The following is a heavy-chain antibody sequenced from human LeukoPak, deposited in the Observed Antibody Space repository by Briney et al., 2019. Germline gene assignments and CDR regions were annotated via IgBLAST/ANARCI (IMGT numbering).Heavy chain of an antibody. J-gene: IGHJ6*02. V-gene: IGHV4-4*07. D-gene: IGHD2-2*03. Sequence: PSETLSLTCTVSGGSISSYYWSWIRQPAGKGLEWIGRIYTSGSTNYNPSLKPRLPMSVDTSHTQFSLQLSSVTAADTAVYYCARVDRTPYYYYAMDVWGQATTVTVSS. CDR2: IYTSGST. CDR3: ARVDRTPYYYYAMDV. CDR1: GGSISSYY.